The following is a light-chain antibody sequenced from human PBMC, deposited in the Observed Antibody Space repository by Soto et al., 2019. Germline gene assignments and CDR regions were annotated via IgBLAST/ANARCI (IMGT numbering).Light chain of an antibody. J-gene: IGLJ2*01. CDR2: VGTGGIVG. Sequence: QLVLTQPPSASASLGASLTLTCTLSSGYSNYKVDWYQQRPGKGPRFVMRVGTGGIVGSKGDGIPDRFSVLGSGLNRYLTIKNIQEEDESDYHCGADHGSGSNFVVVFGGGTKVTVL. CDR1: SGYSNYK. CDR3: GADHGSGSNFVVV. V-gene: IGLV9-49*01.